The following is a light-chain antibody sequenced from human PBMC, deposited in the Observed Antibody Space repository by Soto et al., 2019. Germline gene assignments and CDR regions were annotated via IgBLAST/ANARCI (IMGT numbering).Light chain of an antibody. CDR3: HQRQSWPRT. Sequence: EIVLTQSPGTLSLSPGERATLSCRASQSVSSYLAWYQQKPGQAPRLLIYDASNRATGIPDRFSGSGSGTDFTLTISDVQPEDFALYYCHQRQSWPRTFGQGTKGDIK. CDR1: QSVSSY. V-gene: IGKV3-11*01. CDR2: DAS. J-gene: IGKJ1*01.